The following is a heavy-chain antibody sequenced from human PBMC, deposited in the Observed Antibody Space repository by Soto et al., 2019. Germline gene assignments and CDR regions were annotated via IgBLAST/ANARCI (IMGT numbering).Heavy chain of an antibody. Sequence: GGSLRLSCAASGFTFSSYAMSWVHQAPGKGLEWVSAISGSGGSTYYADSVKGRFTISRDNSKNTLYLQMNSLRAEDTAVYYCAKGESDYHDYGDYGDYWGQGTLVTGSS. J-gene: IGHJ4*02. CDR1: GFTFSSYA. CDR2: ISGSGGST. D-gene: IGHD4-17*01. CDR3: AKGESDYHDYGDYGDY. V-gene: IGHV3-23*01.